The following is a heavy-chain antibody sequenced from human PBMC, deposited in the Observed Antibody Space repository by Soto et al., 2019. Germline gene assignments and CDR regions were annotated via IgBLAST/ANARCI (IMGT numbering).Heavy chain of an antibody. CDR1: GGSISSSSYY. Sequence: QLQLQESGPGLVKPSETLSLTCTVSGGSISSSSYYWGWIRQPPGKGLEWIGSIYYSGSTYYNPSLKSRVTISVDTSKNQFSLKLSSVTAADTAVYYCARPASMEGQLLGYWGQGTLVTVSS. D-gene: IGHD3-3*02. CDR3: ARPASMEGQLLGY. J-gene: IGHJ4*02. CDR2: IYYSGST. V-gene: IGHV4-39*01.